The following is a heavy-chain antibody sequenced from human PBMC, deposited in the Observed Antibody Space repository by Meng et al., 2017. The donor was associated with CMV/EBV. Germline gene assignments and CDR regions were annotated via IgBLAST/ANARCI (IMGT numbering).Heavy chain of an antibody. CDR2: ISYDGSNK. D-gene: IGHD2-2*01. V-gene: IGHV3-30-3*01. Sequence: GESLKISCAASGFTFSSNAMHGGRPAPGRGLEWVAVISYDGSNKYYADSVKGRFTISRDNSKSTLYLQMNSLRAEDTAVYYCARDSVVVPAGGMDVWGQGTTVTVSS. J-gene: IGHJ6*02. CDR1: GFTFSSNA. CDR3: ARDSVVVPAGGMDV.